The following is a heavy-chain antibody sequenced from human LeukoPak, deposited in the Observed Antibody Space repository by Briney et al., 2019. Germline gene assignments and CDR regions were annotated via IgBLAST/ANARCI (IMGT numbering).Heavy chain of an antibody. CDR3: ARTSLDEWLLLKGDAFDI. CDR2: IYTSGST. J-gene: IGHJ3*02. V-gene: IGHV4-61*02. CDR1: GGSISSGSYY. Sequence: PSETLSLTCTVSGGSISSGSYYWSWIRQPAGKGLEWIGRIYTSGSTNYDPSLQSRVTISVDTSKNQFSLKLSSVTAADTAVYYCARTSLDEWLLLKGDAFDIWGQGTMVTVSS. D-gene: IGHD3-22*01.